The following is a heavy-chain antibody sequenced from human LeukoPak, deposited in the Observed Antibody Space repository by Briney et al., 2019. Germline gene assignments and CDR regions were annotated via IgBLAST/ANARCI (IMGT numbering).Heavy chain of an antibody. CDR1: GFTFSSYA. Sequence: GGSLRLSCAASGFTFSSYAMSWVRQAPGKGLEWVSAISGSGDSTYYRGSVKGRFTISRDNSKNTLYLQMNSLRAEDTAVYYCAKTRPLDSSSWSHGDYWGQGTLVTVSS. CDR3: AKTRPLDSSSWSHGDY. J-gene: IGHJ4*02. D-gene: IGHD6-13*01. V-gene: IGHV3-23*01. CDR2: ISGSGDST.